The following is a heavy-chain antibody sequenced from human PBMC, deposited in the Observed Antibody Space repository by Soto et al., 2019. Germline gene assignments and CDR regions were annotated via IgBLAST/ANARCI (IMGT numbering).Heavy chain of an antibody. J-gene: IGHJ5*02. CDR1: GIVFSDY. CDR2: ISGSGRTI. CDR3: ARLPFPWGWFDP. V-gene: IGHV3-11*01. Sequence: QVQLVESGGGLVKPGGSLRLSCTASGIVFSDYMSWVRQAPGKGLEWLSYISGSGRTIYSADSVKGRFTIFRDIATNSLYLQMNNVRTEDTAVYYCARLPFPWGWFDPWGQGTLVTVSS. D-gene: IGHD3-16*01.